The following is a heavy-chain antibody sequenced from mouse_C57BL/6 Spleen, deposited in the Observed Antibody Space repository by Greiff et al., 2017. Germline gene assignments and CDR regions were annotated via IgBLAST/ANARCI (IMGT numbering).Heavy chain of an antibody. D-gene: IGHD1-1*01. CDR2: FHPYNDDT. Sequence: QVQLQQSGAELVKPGASVKMSCKASGYTFTTYPIEWMKQNHGKSLEWIGNFHPYNDDTKYNEKFKGKATLTVEKSSSTVYLELSRLTSDDSAVYCCARGYYGSSPYWYFGVWGTGTTVTVSS. CDR1: GYTFTTYP. CDR3: ARGYYGSSPYWYFGV. V-gene: IGHV1-47*01. J-gene: IGHJ1*03.